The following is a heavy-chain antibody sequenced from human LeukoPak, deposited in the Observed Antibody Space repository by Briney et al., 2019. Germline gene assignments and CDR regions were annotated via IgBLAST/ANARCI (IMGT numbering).Heavy chain of an antibody. CDR3: AKEPRHCGVYCFSLRDY. CDR1: GFTFSSYS. CDR2: ITGSGDYT. Sequence: GGSLRLSCSASGFTFSSYSMSWVRQAPGKGLEWVSLITGSGDYTYYADSVKGRFTISRDNSKNTLYLQMNSLRAEDTAVFYCAKEPRHCGVYCFSLRDYWGQGTLVTVSS. D-gene: IGHD2-21*02. J-gene: IGHJ4*02. V-gene: IGHV3-23*01.